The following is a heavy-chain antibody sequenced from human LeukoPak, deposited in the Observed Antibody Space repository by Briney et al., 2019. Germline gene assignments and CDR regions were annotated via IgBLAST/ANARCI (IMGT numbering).Heavy chain of an antibody. CDR1: GFTFSSYA. Sequence: PGGSLRLSCAASGFTFSSYAMSWLRQAPGKGLEWVSAISGRGGSTYYADSVKGRFTISRDYSKNTLYLQMNSLRAEDTAVYYCAKISWFGDSTHPDYFDYWGQGTLVTVSS. D-gene: IGHD3-10*01. CDR3: AKISWFGDSTHPDYFDY. CDR2: ISGRGGST. V-gene: IGHV3-23*01. J-gene: IGHJ4*02.